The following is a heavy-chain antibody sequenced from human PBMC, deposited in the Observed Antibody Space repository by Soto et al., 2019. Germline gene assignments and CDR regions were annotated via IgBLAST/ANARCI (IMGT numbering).Heavy chain of an antibody. Sequence: ASVKVSCKASGYTFTSYAMHWVRQAPGERHEWMGWINAGHGNTKYSQKVQGRVTITRDTSESTAYMGLSSVRSEDTAVYYCARDPVLGAAGAYYYDGMDVWGQGTTVTVSS. CDR1: GYTFTSYA. CDR3: ARDPVLGAAGAYYYDGMDV. CDR2: INAGHGNT. D-gene: IGHD6-13*01. J-gene: IGHJ6*02. V-gene: IGHV1-3*01.